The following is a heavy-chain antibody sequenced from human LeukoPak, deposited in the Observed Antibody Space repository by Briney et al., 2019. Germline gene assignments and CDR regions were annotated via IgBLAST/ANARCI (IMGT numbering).Heavy chain of an antibody. CDR2: IYYSGST. CDR3: ARVGVSWWLVQAFAFDI. CDR1: VGSISSGGYS. D-gene: IGHD6-19*01. V-gene: IGHV4-39*07. Sequence: SETLSLTCAVSVGSISSGGYSWSWIRQPPGKGLEWIGSIYYSGSTYYNPSLKSRVTISVDTSKNQFSLKLSSVTAADTAVYYCARVGVSWWLVQAFAFDIWGQGTMVTVSS. J-gene: IGHJ3*02.